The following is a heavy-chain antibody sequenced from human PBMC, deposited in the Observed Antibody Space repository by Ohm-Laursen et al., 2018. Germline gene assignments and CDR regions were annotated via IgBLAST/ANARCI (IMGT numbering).Heavy chain of an antibody. CDR3: ARVAYDSSGDWYFDL. Sequence: SSVKVSCKASGGTFSSYAISWVRQAPGQGLEWMGGIIPIFGTANYAQKFQGRVTITADESTSTAYMELSSLRSEDTAVYYCARVAYDSSGDWYFDLWGRGTLVTVSS. CDR2: IIPIFGTA. D-gene: IGHD3-22*01. V-gene: IGHV1-69*01. J-gene: IGHJ2*01. CDR1: GGTFSSYA.